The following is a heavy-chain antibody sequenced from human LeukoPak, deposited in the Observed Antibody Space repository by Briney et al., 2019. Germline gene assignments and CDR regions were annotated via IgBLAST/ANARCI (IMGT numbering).Heavy chain of an antibody. D-gene: IGHD3-10*02. Sequence: GGSLRLSCAASGFTFSSYWMSWVRQAPGKGLEWVANIKQDGSEKHYVDSAKGRFTISRDNAKNSLYLQMNSLRAEDTAVYYCAELGITMIGGVWGKGTTVTISS. CDR3: AELGITMIGGV. CDR1: GFTFSSYW. CDR2: IKQDGSEK. V-gene: IGHV3-7*01. J-gene: IGHJ6*04.